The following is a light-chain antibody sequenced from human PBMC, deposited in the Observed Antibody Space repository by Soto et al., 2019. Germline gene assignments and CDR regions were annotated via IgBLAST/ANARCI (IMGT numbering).Light chain of an antibody. CDR3: QQFGSSPWT. Sequence: EIVLTQSPDTLSLSPGERATLSCRASQSVNNNYVTWYQQKPGRPPRVLIYSASNRAAGIPDRFSGSGSGADFTLTISRLEPEDFAVYYCQQFGSSPWTFGQGTKVEIK. J-gene: IGKJ1*01. V-gene: IGKV3-20*01. CDR1: QSVNNNY. CDR2: SAS.